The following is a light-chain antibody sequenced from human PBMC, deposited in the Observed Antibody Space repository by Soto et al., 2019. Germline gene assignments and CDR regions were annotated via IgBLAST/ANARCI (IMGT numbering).Light chain of an antibody. Sequence: QSALTQPASVSGSPGQSITISCTGTSSDVGSYNLVSWYQQHPGKAPKLMIYEVSKRPSGVPNRFSGSKSGNTASLTISGLQAEDEADYYCCSYAGSSTFLYVFGTGTKVTVL. J-gene: IGLJ1*01. CDR1: SSDVGSYNL. V-gene: IGLV2-23*02. CDR3: CSYAGSSTFLYV. CDR2: EVS.